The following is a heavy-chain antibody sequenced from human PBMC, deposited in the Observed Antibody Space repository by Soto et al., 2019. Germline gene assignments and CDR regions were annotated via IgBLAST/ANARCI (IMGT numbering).Heavy chain of an antibody. D-gene: IGHD1-26*01. CDR3: AHRGYTGSYQGGWYLDL. CDR1: GFSLSTSGVG. J-gene: IGHJ2*01. CDR2: IYWDDDK. V-gene: IGHV2-5*02. Sequence: QITLKESGPTLVKPTQTLTLTCTFSGFSLSTSGVGVGWIRQPPGKALEWLALIYWDDDKRYSPSLKSRLTITRDTSKNQVVLTMTNMDPVDTATYYCAHRGYTGSYQGGWYLDLWGRGTLVTVSS.